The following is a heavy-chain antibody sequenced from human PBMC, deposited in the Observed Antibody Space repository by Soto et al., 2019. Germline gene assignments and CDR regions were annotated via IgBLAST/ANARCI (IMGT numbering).Heavy chain of an antibody. CDR1: GDSVSGNSAA. J-gene: IGHJ4*02. CDR2: TYYRSKWYN. Sequence: SLTCAISGDSVSGNSAAWNWIRQSPSRGLEWLGRTYYRSKWYNDYAVSVKSRITVTPDTFKNQFSLHLNSVTPEDTAVYHCAREFPYYESSDSYFDYWGQGAQVTVS. CDR3: AREFPYYESSDSYFDY. D-gene: IGHD3-16*01. V-gene: IGHV6-1*01.